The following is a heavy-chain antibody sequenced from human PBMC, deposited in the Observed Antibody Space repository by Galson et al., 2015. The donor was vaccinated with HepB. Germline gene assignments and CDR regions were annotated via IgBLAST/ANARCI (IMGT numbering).Heavy chain of an antibody. CDR2: ISSSSSYI. Sequence: SLRLSCAASGFTFSSYSMNWVRQAPGKGLEWVSSISSSSSYIYYADSVKGRFTISRDNAKNSLYLQMNSLRAEDTAVYYCARDRAAPSHIVVVTAIDYWGQGTLVTVSS. J-gene: IGHJ4*02. V-gene: IGHV3-21*01. D-gene: IGHD2-21*02. CDR1: GFTFSSYS. CDR3: ARDRAAPSHIVVVTAIDY.